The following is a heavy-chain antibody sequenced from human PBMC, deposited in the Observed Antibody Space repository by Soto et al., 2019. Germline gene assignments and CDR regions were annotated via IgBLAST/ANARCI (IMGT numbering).Heavy chain of an antibody. CDR3: ARGPYYDLIWNYYYMDV. CDR1: GGSIIGHY. V-gene: IGHV4-59*08. Sequence: QVQLQESGPGLVKPSETLSLSGKVSGGSIIGHYWSWVRRPPGKGLEWIGYIYYSGSTNYNPSLKSRVTISVDTSKNHFSLRLTSVTAADTAVYYCARGPYYDLIWNYYYMDVWGKGTTVTVS. CDR2: IYYSGST. J-gene: IGHJ6*03. D-gene: IGHD3-16*01.